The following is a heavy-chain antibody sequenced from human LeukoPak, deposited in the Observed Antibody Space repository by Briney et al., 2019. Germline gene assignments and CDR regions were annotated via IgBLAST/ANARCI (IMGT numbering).Heavy chain of an antibody. CDR2: VGHSGNT. CDR1: GGSLGSYF. D-gene: IGHD1-26*01. CDR3: VVGQWEPKGAY. V-gene: IGHV4-34*01. Sequence: PSETLSLTCAVYGGSLGSYFWNWIRQTPGKGLEGIGEVGHSGNTNYNPSLKSRVTMSLDTSRNQFSLKLNSVTAADTAVHYCVVGQWEPKGAYWGQGNLVTVSS. J-gene: IGHJ4*02.